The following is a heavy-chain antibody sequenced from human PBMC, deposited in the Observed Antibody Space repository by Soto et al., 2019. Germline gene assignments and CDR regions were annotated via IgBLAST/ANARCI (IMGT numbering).Heavy chain of an antibody. J-gene: IGHJ4*02. CDR3: ASSWVGYCSGGSCHRTDDY. D-gene: IGHD2-15*01. CDR2: INHSGST. V-gene: IGHV4-34*01. CDR1: GGSFSGYY. Sequence: SETLSLTCAVYGGSFSGYYWSWIRQPPGKGLEWIGEINHSGSTNYNPSLKSRVIISVDTSKNQFSLKLSSVTAADTAVYYCASSWVGYCSGGSCHRTDDYWGQGTLVTVSS.